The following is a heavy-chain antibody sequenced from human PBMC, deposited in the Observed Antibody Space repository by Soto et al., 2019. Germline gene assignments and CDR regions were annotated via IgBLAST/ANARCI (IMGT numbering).Heavy chain of an antibody. J-gene: IGHJ4*02. CDR1: GYTFTGYY. V-gene: IGHV1-2*02. D-gene: IGHD6-13*01. Sequence: ASVKVSCKASGYTFTGYYMHWLRQAPGQGLEWMGWINPNSGGTNYAQKFQGRVTMTRDTSISTAYMELSRLRSDDTAVYYCARSPIYSSSFDYWGQGTLVTVSS. CDR3: ARSPIYSSSFDY. CDR2: INPNSGGT.